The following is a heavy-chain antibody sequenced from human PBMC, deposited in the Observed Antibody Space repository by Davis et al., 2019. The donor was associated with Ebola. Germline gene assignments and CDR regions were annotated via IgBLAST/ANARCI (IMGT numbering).Heavy chain of an antibody. CDR2: ISPNTDGT. J-gene: IGHJ4*02. CDR3: ARQNNSSPHFDY. V-gene: IGHV1-2*02. CDR1: GYTFTGYY. D-gene: IGHD6-6*01. Sequence: ASVKVSCKASGYTFTGYYIHWVRQAPGQGLEWMGWISPNTDGTKYAQRFQGRVTMTRDTSISTAYMELSSPRSDDTAVYYCARQNNSSPHFDYWGQGTLVTVSS.